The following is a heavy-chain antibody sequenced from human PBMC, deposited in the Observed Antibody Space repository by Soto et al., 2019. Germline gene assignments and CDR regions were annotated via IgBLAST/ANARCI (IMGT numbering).Heavy chain of an antibody. CDR2: ISYDGSNK. CDR3: AKDIVRASPLYYYGMDV. Sequence: PGWSLRLSCASSVFTFSSYGMHWVRQAPGKGLEWVAVISYDGSNKYYADSVKGRFTISRDNSKNTLYLQMNSLRAEDTAVYYCAKDIVRASPLYYYGMDVWGQGTTVTVSS. D-gene: IGHD1-26*01. J-gene: IGHJ6*02. CDR1: VFTFSSYG. V-gene: IGHV3-30*18.